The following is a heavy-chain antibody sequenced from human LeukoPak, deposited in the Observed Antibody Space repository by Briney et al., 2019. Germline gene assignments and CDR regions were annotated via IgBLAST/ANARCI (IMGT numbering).Heavy chain of an antibody. CDR3: ASYYGDYVDYYYYYYMDV. D-gene: IGHD4-17*01. Sequence: SETLSLTCTVSGGSISSGDYYWGWIRQPPGKGLEWIGSIYYSGSTYYNPSLKSRVTISVDTSKNQFSLKLSSVTAADTAVYYCASYYGDYVDYYYYYYMDVWGKGTTVTVSS. J-gene: IGHJ6*03. V-gene: IGHV4-39*01. CDR2: IYYSGST. CDR1: GGSISSGDYY.